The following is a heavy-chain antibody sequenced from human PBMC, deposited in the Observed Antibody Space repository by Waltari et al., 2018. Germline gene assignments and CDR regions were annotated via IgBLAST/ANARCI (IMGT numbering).Heavy chain of an antibody. CDR3: ARSTVTRYFDY. V-gene: IGHV4-38-2*01. CDR1: ASSISTDYY. CDR2: IYHTGST. J-gene: IGHJ4*02. Sequence: QVQLQESGPGLVKPSETLSLICAVSASSISTDYYWGWIRQPPGKGLEWIGKIYHTGSTYSHPSLKSRVTISVATSKNQFSRMLSAVTAADTATYYCARSTVTRYFDYWGQGTLITVSS. D-gene: IGHD4-4*01.